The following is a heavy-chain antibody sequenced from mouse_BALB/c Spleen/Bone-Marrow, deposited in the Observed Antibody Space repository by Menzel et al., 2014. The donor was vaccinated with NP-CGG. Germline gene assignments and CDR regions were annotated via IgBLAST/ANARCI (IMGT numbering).Heavy chain of an antibody. CDR1: GYTFTSYY. CDR2: LNPSNGGT. V-gene: IGHV1-53*01. D-gene: IGHD2-13*01. Sequence: QVQLQQSGAELVKPGASVKLSCKASGYTFTSYYMYWVKQRPGQGLEWIVALNPSNGGTNFNEKFKSKATLTVDKSSSTAYMQLSSLTSEDSAGDYCTREGDSPFAYWGQGTRVTVSA. CDR3: TREGDSPFAY. J-gene: IGHJ3*01.